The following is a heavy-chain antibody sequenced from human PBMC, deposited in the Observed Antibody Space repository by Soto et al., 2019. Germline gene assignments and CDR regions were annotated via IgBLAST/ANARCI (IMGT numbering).Heavy chain of an antibody. J-gene: IGHJ3*02. CDR3: ARGGTFTIFGVVITLDAFDI. CDR2: TYSVVST. D-gene: IGHD3-3*01. V-gene: IGHV3-53*01. CDR1: GFTVSSNY. Sequence: GSLRISCPASGFTVSSNYMGWVRQAPGEGREWGSGTYSVVSTYYADTVKGGFTISRDNPKHTLYLQLNSLREAATAVYYCARGGTFTIFGVVITLDAFDIWGQGTMVTV.